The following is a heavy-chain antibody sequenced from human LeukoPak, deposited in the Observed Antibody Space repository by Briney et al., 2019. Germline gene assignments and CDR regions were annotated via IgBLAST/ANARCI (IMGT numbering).Heavy chain of an antibody. J-gene: IGHJ5*02. CDR3: ARAPGGYCSSTSCYVWFDP. D-gene: IGHD2-2*01. Sequence: KPGGSLRLSCAASGFTFSSYSMNWVRQAPGKGLEWVSSISSSSSYIYYADTVKGRFTISRDNAKNSLYLQMNSLRAEDTAVYYCARAPGGYCSSTSCYVWFDPWGQGTLVTVSS. CDR1: GFTFSSYS. V-gene: IGHV3-21*01. CDR2: ISSSSSYI.